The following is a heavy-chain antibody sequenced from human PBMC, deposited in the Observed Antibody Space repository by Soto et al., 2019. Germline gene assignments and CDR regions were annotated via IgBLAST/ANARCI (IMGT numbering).Heavy chain of an antibody. J-gene: IGHJ3*02. Sequence: GGSLRLSCAASGFISRSYWLHWVRQVPGKGLVWVSRINGDGRSTSYAGSVKGRFTISGDNAKNTLYLQMNSLRADDTAVYYCARAQYLADDAFDIWGQGAMVTVSS. CDR1: GFISRSYW. CDR2: INGDGRST. CDR3: ARAQYLADDAFDI. D-gene: IGHD2-2*01. V-gene: IGHV3-74*01.